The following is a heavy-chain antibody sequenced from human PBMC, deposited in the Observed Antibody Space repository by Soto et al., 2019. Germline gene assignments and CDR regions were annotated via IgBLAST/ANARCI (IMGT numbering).Heavy chain of an antibody. V-gene: IGHV4-39*01. CDR1: GDSISSRSYY. CDR3: ARFSWYDGDSITNYYMDF. Sequence: LPESGPGLVKPSETLSLTCSVFGDSISSRSYYWAWIRRPPGMGLEWIASISSTGNTYYNPSLTSRAAISGDTSKNQFSLKLSFVTAADTAVYYCARFSWYDGDSITNYYMDFWGNGATVTVSS. D-gene: IGHD6-13*01. J-gene: IGHJ6*03. CDR2: ISSTGNT.